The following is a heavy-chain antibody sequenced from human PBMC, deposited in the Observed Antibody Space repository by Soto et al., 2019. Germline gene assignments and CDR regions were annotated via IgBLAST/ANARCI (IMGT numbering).Heavy chain of an antibody. CDR3: ARLVFSKSYYLDS. V-gene: IGHV3-21*02. Sequence: EVQLVESGGGLVKPGGSLTISCAASGFAYSVYDMNWVRQAPGKGLEWVSSISPTSTYIFYVDSLMGRFTVSRDNAKNSLYLQMNSLRADDTAVYFCARLVFSKSYYLDSWGQGTLVTVSS. CDR2: ISPTSTYI. D-gene: IGHD1-26*01. CDR1: GFAYSVYD. J-gene: IGHJ4*02.